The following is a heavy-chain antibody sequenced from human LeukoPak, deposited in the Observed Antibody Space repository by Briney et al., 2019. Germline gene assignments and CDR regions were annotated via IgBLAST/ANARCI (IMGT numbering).Heavy chain of an antibody. CDR3: AKEGDQFRGDLDA. V-gene: IGHV3-20*04. Sequence: GGSLRLSCAASGFAFDDYGMSWVRQAPGKGLEWVSGINWNGSSTGYADSVKGRFTISKDNSRDTLFLQMNRLRDDDTAVYYCAKEGDQFRGDLDAWGKGTTATVSS. CDR2: INWNGSST. D-gene: IGHD3-16*01. J-gene: IGHJ6*04. CDR1: GFAFDDYG.